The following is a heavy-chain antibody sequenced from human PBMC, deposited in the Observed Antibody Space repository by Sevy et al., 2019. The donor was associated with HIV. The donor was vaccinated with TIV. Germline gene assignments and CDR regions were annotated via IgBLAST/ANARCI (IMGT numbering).Heavy chain of an antibody. CDR3: ARGGPNQQQLDYFDY. Sequence: SETLSLTCIVSGVSISPYYWAWIRQPPGKGLECIGFSGNTNYNPSLKTRVTTSVDTSKNQFSLKLSSVTAADTAIYYCARGGPNQQQLDYFDYWGQGTLVTVSS. CDR2: SGNT. V-gene: IGHV4-59*01. CDR1: GVSISPYY. D-gene: IGHD6-13*01. J-gene: IGHJ4*02.